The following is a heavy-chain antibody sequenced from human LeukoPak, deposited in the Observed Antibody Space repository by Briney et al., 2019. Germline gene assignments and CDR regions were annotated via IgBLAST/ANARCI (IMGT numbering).Heavy chain of an antibody. CDR2: ISGAGGST. Sequence: GGSLRLSCAASGFTFSSYGMSWVRLAPGKGLEGGAIISGAGGSTYYAASVNGRFTISRDNSKNTLCLQMNSLRAEDTAVHYCAILSWDHLLGGNSWGQGTLVTVSS. V-gene: IGHV3-23*01. CDR1: GFTFSSYG. J-gene: IGHJ5*02. CDR3: AILSWDHLLGGNS. D-gene: IGHD3-16*01.